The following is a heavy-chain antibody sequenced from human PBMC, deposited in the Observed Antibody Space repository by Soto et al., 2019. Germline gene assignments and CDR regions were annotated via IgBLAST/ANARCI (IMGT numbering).Heavy chain of an antibody. Sequence: EVQLLESGGGLVQPGGSLRLSCAASGFTFSNYAMNWVRQAPGKGLEWVSAISSTTNYIYYADSMKGRFTVSRDNAKNSVYLEMNSLSAEDTALYYCARESEDLTSNFDYWGQGTLVTVSS. V-gene: IGHV3-21*01. J-gene: IGHJ4*02. CDR1: GFTFSNYA. CDR3: ARESEDLTSNFDY. CDR2: ISSTTNYI.